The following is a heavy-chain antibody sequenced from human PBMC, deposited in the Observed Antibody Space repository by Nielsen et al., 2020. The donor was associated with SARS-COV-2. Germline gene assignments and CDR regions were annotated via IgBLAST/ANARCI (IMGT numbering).Heavy chain of an antibody. V-gene: IGHV3-23*01. CDR3: AKHEGED. CDR2: ISESGGAT. CDR1: GFSFSNYV. J-gene: IGHJ4*02. Sequence: GGFLRLSCEPLGFSFSNYVMNWFPKAPGRGLDWVSAISESGGATYYTDSVKGRFTISRDYSRNTLYLEMNSLRADDTAVYYCAKHEGEDWGQGTLVTVST. D-gene: IGHD3-10*01.